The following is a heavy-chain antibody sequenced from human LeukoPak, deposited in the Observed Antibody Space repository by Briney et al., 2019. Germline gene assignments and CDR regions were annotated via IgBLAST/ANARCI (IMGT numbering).Heavy chain of an antibody. J-gene: IGHJ4*02. D-gene: IGHD4-11*01. CDR2: IYYSGRI. CDR1: GGSISSYF. CDR3: ARSDYSDFAFDY. Sequence: PSETLSLTCTVSGGSISSYFWSWIRQPPGRGLEWIGYIYYSGRINYNPSLKSRVTISVDTSKNQFSLKLSSVTAADTAVYYCARSDYSDFAFDYWGQGTLVTVSS. V-gene: IGHV4-59*08.